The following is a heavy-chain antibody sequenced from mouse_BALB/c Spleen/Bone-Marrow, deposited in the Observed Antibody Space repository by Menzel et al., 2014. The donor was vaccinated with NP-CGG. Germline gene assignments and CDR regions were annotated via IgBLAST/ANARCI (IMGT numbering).Heavy chain of an antibody. D-gene: IGHD2-14*01. Sequence: EVQLQESGPELVKPGASVKMSCKASGYTFTSYIMHWVRQKPGQGLEWIGYIHPYNGDSKFNEKFEGKATLTSDKSSNTAYMELSSLTSEGFAVYYCARWGRYDWYFDVWGAGTTVTVSS. CDR2: IHPYNGDS. V-gene: IGHV1-14*01. CDR3: ARWGRYDWYFDV. J-gene: IGHJ1*01. CDR1: GYTFTSYI.